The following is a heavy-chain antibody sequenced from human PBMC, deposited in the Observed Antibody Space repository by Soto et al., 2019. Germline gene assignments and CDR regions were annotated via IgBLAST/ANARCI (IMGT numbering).Heavy chain of an antibody. D-gene: IGHD3-9*01. V-gene: IGHV1-3*01. CDR1: GYIFTNYA. CDR3: ARAVVYDILTGPTPDN. J-gene: IGHJ4*02. CDR2: INAGNGNT. Sequence: QVQLVQSGAEGKKPGASVKISCKASGYIFTNYAVHWVRQAPGQRLEWMGSINAGNGNTKYSQKLKGRVTITRDTSASTAFMELRSLRSEDTAVYFCARAVVYDILTGPTPDNWGQGTQVIVSS.